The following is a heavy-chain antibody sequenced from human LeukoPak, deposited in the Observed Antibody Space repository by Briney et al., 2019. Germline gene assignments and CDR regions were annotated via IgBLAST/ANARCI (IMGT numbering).Heavy chain of an antibody. D-gene: IGHD4-17*01. CDR2: VHSSGST. J-gene: IGHJ6*02. V-gene: IGHV4-59*01. Sequence: PSETLSLTCSVSAGSISDFHWGWIRQTPGKGLEWIGHVHSSGSTNYNPSLKSRLTMSVDTSKNQFFLKLNSVTAADTAVYYCVRDLTTVTKGLDVWGQGTTIIVSS. CDR3: VRDLTTVTKGLDV. CDR1: AGSISDFH.